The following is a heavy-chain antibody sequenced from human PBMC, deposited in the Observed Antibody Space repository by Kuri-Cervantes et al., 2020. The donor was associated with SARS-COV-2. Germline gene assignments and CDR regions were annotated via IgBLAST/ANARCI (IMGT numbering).Heavy chain of an antibody. CDR1: GGSISSSSYY. CDR2: IYYSGST. J-gene: IGHJ4*02. CDR3: AKPQYYYGSGSLD. V-gene: IGHV4-39*07. D-gene: IGHD3-10*01. Sequence: SETLSLTCTVSGGSISSSSYYWGWIRQPPGKGLEWIGSIYYSGSTNYNPSLKSRVTISVDTSKNQFSLKLSSVTAADTAVYYCAKPQYYYGSGSLDWGQGTLVTVSS.